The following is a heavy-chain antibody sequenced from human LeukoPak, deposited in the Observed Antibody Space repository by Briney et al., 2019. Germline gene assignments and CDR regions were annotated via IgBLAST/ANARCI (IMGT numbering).Heavy chain of an antibody. D-gene: IGHD1-1*01. CDR2: IQPDGIDT. J-gene: IGHJ4*02. Sequence: PGGSLRLSCATSGFNFNNYGMHWDREPPGKGLEWVALIQPDGIDTYYADSVKGRFTVFRDNSKSTLYLQLNSLTPDDTAIYYCAKRDRTTEFDYWGQGTLVTVSS. V-gene: IGHV3-30*02. CDR1: GFNFNNYG. CDR3: AKRDRTTEFDY.